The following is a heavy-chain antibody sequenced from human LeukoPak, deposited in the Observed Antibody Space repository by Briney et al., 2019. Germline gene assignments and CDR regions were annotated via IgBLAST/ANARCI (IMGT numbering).Heavy chain of an antibody. CDR3: AGLSNPWELLPMVFAFHI. V-gene: IGHV1-69*05. J-gene: IGHJ3*02. CDR1: GYTFTSYG. CDR2: ITPIFGTT. D-gene: IGHD1-26*01. Sequence: ASVKVSCKASGYTFTSYGISWVRQAPGQGLEWMGGITPIFGTTNYAQKFQGRVSITTDESTSTAYMELSSLRSEDTALYYCAGLSNPWELLPMVFAFHIWGQGTMVTVSS.